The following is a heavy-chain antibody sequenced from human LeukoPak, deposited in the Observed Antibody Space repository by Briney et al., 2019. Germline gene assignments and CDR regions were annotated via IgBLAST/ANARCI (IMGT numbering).Heavy chain of an antibody. V-gene: IGHV3-23*01. D-gene: IGHD2-2*01. J-gene: IGHJ6*02. Sequence: GGSLRLSCAASGFTFSSYAMSWVRQAPGKGLEWVSAISGSGGSTYYADSVKGRFTISRDNSKNTLYLQMNSLRAEDTAVYYCAKGYCSSTSCYGMDVGGQGTTVTVSS. CDR2: ISGSGGST. CDR3: AKGYCSSTSCYGMDV. CDR1: GFTFSSYA.